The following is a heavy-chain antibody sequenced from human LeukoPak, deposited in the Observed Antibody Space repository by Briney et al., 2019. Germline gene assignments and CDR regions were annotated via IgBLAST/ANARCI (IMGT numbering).Heavy chain of an antibody. D-gene: IGHD3-10*01. V-gene: IGHV3-33*01. CDR2: IWYDGSNK. J-gene: IGHJ6*04. Sequence: GRSLRLSCAASGFTFSSYGMHWVRQALGKGLEWVAVIWYDGSNKYYADSVKGRFTISRDNSKNTLYLQMSSLRAEDTAVYYCARRLAVWFGESPKGYYYGMDVWGKGTTVTVSS. CDR1: GFTFSSYG. CDR3: ARRLAVWFGESPKGYYYGMDV.